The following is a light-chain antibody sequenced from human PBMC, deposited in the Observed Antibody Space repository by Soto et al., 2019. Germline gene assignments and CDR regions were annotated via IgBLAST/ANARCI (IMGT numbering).Light chain of an antibody. Sequence: IVLTQSPGTLSLSPGQRATLSCRASQSANSSYLAWFQQKPGQAPRLLIYGASTRATGIPDRFSGSGAGTDFTLTISILEPEDFAVYYCQQYGSSPQTFGQGTKVDIK. CDR3: QQYGSSPQT. J-gene: IGKJ1*01. V-gene: IGKV3-20*01. CDR2: GAS. CDR1: QSANSSY.